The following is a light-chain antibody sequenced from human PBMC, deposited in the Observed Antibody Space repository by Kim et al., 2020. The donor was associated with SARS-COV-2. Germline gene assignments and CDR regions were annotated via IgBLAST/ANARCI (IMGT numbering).Light chain of an antibody. J-gene: IGKJ1*01. Sequence: SPGERATRSCRASQSVSSNLAWYQQKPGQAPRLLIYGASTRATGIPARFSGSGSGTEFTLTISSLQSEDFAVYYCQQYNNWPPPTFGQGTKVDIK. CDR2: GAS. V-gene: IGKV3-15*01. CDR3: QQYNNWPPPT. CDR1: QSVSSN.